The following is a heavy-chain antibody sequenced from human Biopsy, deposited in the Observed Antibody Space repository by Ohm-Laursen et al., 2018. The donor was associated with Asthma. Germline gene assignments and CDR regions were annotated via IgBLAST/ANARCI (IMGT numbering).Heavy chain of an antibody. D-gene: IGHD3-9*01. Sequence: GATVKISCKASGYTFTDYSIHWVRQAPGQGLEWMGRINPNTGDTQYAQKFQGRVTMTRDTSINTAYMDLSSLRSDDTAVYYCARTYYDFLTGQVNDAFAIWGQGTMVTVSS. CDR3: ARTYYDFLTGQVNDAFAI. CDR2: INPNTGDT. CDR1: GYTFTDYS. J-gene: IGHJ3*02. V-gene: IGHV1-2*06.